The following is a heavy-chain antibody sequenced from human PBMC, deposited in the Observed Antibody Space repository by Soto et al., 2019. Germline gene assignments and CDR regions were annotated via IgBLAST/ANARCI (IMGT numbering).Heavy chain of an antibody. V-gene: IGHV1-18*01. CDR1: GYTFTSYG. CDR3: ASDKRIGNWFEP. CDR2: ISAYNGNT. Sequence: SLKVSCNASGYTFTSYGISWVLQAPGQGLEWMGWISAYNGNTNYAQKLQGRVTMTTDTSTSTAYMELRSLRSDDTAVYYCASDKRIGNWFEPWGKGTLVTVSS. J-gene: IGHJ5*02.